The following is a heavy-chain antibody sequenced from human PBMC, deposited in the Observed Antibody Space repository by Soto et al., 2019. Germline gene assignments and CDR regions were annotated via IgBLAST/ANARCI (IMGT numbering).Heavy chain of an antibody. CDR2: IYYSGST. V-gene: IGHV4-59*01. Sequence: PSETLSLTCTVSGGSISSYYWSWIRQPPGKGLEWIGYIYYSGSTNYNPSLKSRVTISVDTSKNQFSLKLSSVTAADTAVYYCARDSGRSPDWFDPWGQGTLVTVSS. CDR3: ARDSGRSPDWFDP. CDR1: GGSISSYY. D-gene: IGHD1-26*01. J-gene: IGHJ5*02.